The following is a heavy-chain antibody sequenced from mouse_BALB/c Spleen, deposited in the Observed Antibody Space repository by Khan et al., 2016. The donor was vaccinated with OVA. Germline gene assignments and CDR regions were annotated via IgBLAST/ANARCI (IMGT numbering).Heavy chain of an antibody. CDR3: AKGGAAYYGNDGGTMEY. CDR1: GYTFTTAG. J-gene: IGHJ4*01. CDR2: INTHSGVP. Sequence: QIQLVQSGPELKKPGETVRISCKASGYTFTTAGIQWVQKMPGKGLKWIGWINTHSGVPKYAEDFKGRFAFSLEISVSTAYLQITNLKNDETATYFCAKGGAAYYGNDGGTMEYWGQGTSVTVSS. D-gene: IGHD2-9*01. V-gene: IGHV9-4*02.